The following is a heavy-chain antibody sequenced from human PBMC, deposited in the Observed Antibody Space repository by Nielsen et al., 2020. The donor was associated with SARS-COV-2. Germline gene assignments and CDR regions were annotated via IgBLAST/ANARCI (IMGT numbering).Heavy chain of an antibody. J-gene: IGHJ4*02. V-gene: IGHV3-74*01. CDR2: IGNDESIT. CDR3: AREMGCSSRHFDH. D-gene: IGHD6-13*01. Sequence: GESLKISCAASGFTFSSSWMHWVRQAPGKGLVWVSRIGNDESITNYVDSVKGRFTISRDNAKNTLYLQMNSLRAEDTAVYYCAREMGCSSRHFDHWGQGALVTVSS. CDR1: GFTFSSSW.